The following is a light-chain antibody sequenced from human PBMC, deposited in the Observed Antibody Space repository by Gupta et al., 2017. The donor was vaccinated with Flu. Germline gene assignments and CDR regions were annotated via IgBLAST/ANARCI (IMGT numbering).Light chain of an antibody. CDR1: SSNIGNNY. V-gene: IGLV1-51*01. Sequence: QSVLTQPPSVSAAPGQKVTISCSGSSSNIGNNYVSWYQQLPGTTPKLRIYDNNKRPSGIPDRFSGSKAGTSATLGITGLQTGEEADYYCGTWDSRMSAGVCGGGTQLTVL. CDR3: GTWDSRMSAGV. CDR2: DNN. J-gene: IGLJ7*01.